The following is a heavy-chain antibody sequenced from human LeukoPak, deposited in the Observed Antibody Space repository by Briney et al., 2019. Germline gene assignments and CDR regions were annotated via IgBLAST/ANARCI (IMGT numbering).Heavy chain of an antibody. CDR3: ARDELLWFGESNYGMDV. J-gene: IGHJ6*02. D-gene: IGHD3-10*01. Sequence: GASVKVSCKASGYTFTGYYMHWVRQAPGQGLEWMGWINPNSGGTNYARKFQGRVTMTRDTSISTAYMELSRLRSEDTAVYYCARDELLWFGESNYGMDVWGQGTTVTVSS. V-gene: IGHV1-2*02. CDR1: GYTFTGYY. CDR2: INPNSGGT.